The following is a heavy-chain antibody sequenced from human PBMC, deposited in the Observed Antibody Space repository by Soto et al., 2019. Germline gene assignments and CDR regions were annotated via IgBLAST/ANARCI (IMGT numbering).Heavy chain of an antibody. Sequence: ESGGGVVQPGRSLRLSCAASGFTFSSYAMHWVRQAPGKGLEWVAVISYDGSNKYYADSVKGRFTISRDNSKNTLYLQMNSLRAEDTAVYYCARAGGYCSGGSCYGWFDPWGQGTLVTVSS. CDR3: ARAGGYCSGGSCYGWFDP. CDR2: ISYDGSNK. V-gene: IGHV3-30-3*01. D-gene: IGHD2-15*01. J-gene: IGHJ5*02. CDR1: GFTFSSYA.